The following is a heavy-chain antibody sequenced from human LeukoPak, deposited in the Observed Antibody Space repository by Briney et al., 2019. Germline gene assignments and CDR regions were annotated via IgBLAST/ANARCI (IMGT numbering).Heavy chain of an antibody. CDR1: GFTSSSYA. CDR2: ISGSGGGT. D-gene: IGHD3-10*01. V-gene: IGHV3-23*01. J-gene: IGHJ4*02. CDR3: SKDRTTSGGAEGY. Sequence: GGSLRLSCSASGFTSSSYAMSWVRQAPGKGLEWVSGISGSGGGTYYADSVKGRFTISRDNSKNTLYLQMNSLRAEGTAIYYCSKDRTTSGGAEGYWGQGTLVTVSA.